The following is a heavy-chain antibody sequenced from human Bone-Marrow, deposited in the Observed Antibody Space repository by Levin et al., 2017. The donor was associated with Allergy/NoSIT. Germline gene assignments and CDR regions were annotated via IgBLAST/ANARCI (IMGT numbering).Heavy chain of an antibody. CDR2: INPNGDGT. D-gene: IGHD6-13*01. Sequence: GGSLRLSCKASGSTFTGYYMHWVRQAPGQGLQWMGWINPNGDGTIYAQKFRGRVTMTSDTSISTAYMELSSLRSDDTAVYYCARRFLWYGDAFDIWGQGTLVTVSP. CDR3: ARRFLWYGDAFDI. J-gene: IGHJ3*02. CDR1: GSTFTGYY. V-gene: IGHV1-2*02.